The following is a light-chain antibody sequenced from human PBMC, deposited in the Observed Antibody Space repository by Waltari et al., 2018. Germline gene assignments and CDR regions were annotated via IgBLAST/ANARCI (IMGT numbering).Light chain of an antibody. CDR3: QTGGHGTWV. CDR1: SGHSSNV. Sequence: QLVATQSPSASASLGASVKLTCTLSSGHSSNVIAWLQQQPQKGPRYLMKVNSDGGHSRGDEIPDRFSGSSSGAERYLTISSLQSEDEADYYCQTGGHGTWVFGGGTKLTVL. CDR2: VNSDGGH. J-gene: IGLJ3*02. V-gene: IGLV4-69*01.